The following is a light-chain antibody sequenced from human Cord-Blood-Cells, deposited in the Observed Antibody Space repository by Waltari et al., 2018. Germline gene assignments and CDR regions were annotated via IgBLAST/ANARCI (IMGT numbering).Light chain of an antibody. J-gene: IGLJ3*02. CDR3: CSYAGSSTLV. CDR1: SSYVGSYNI. V-gene: IGLV2-23*02. Sequence: QSALTQPASVSGSPGQSITISCTGTSSYVGSYNILPWYQQHPGKAPKLMIYEVSKRPSGVSNRFSGSKSGNTASLTISGLQAEDEADYYCCSYAGSSTLVFGGGTKLTVL. CDR2: EVS.